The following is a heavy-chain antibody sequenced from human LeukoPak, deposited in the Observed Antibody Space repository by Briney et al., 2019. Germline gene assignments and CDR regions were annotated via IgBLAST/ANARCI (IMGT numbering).Heavy chain of an antibody. CDR1: GFTFSSYA. J-gene: IGHJ6*02. D-gene: IGHD3-9*01. Sequence: GGSLRLSCAASGFTFSSYAMNWVRQAPGKGLEWVSAVSGSGASTYYADSVKGRFTISRDNSKNTLYLQMNSLRAEDTAVYYCARGLPTYYDILTGYSGVMDVWGQGTTVTVSS. CDR2: VSGSGAST. CDR3: ARGLPTYYDILTGYSGVMDV. V-gene: IGHV3-23*01.